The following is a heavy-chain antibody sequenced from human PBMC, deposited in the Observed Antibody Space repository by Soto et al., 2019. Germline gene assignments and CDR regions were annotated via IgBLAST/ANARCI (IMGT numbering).Heavy chain of an antibody. J-gene: IGHJ5*02. D-gene: IGHD4-4*01. Sequence: QVQLQESGPGLVKPSQTLSLTCTVSGGSISSGDYYWSWIRQPPGKGLEWIGYIYYSGSTYYNPSHKSRVTTSVETCRAQFSLKLSAVTAADTAVYYCARGAPDSNYGRFDPWGQGTLVTVSS. CDR2: IYYSGST. V-gene: IGHV4-30-4*01. CDR3: ARGAPDSNYGRFDP. CDR1: GGSISSGDYY.